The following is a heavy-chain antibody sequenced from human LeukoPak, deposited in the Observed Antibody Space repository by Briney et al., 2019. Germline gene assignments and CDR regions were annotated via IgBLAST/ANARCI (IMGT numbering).Heavy chain of an antibody. J-gene: IGHJ3*02. Sequence: PSETLSLTCTVSGGSISSYYWSWIRQPAGKGLEWIGRIYTSGSTNYNPSPKSRVTMSVDTSKNQFSLKLSSVTAADTAVYYCARDSPRYCSGGSCYSYMSAFDIWGQGTMVTVSS. CDR1: GGSISSYY. D-gene: IGHD2-15*01. CDR3: ARDSPRYCSGGSCYSYMSAFDI. V-gene: IGHV4-4*07. CDR2: IYTSGST.